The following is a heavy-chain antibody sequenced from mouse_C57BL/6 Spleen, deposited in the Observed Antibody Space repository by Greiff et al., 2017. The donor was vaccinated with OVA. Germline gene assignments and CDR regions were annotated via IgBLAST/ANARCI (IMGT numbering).Heavy chain of an antibody. D-gene: IGHD2-1*01. CDR1: GFNFSSYA. Sequence: EVQLVESGGGLVKPGGSLKLSCAASGFNFSSYAMSWVRQTPEKRLEWVATISDGGSYTYYPDNVKGRFTISRDNAKNNLYLQMSHLKSEDTAMYYCARERGYGNFFDYWGQGTTLTVSS. CDR3: ARERGYGNFFDY. J-gene: IGHJ2*01. CDR2: ISDGGSYT. V-gene: IGHV5-4*01.